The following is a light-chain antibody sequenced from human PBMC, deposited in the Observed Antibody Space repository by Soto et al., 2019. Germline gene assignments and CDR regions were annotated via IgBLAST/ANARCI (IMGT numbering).Light chain of an antibody. CDR1: SSDVGGYNY. V-gene: IGLV2-14*01. CDR3: SSYTSSIFYV. CDR2: DVS. J-gene: IGLJ1*01. Sequence: QCVLTQPASVSGSPGESITISCTGTSSDVGGYNYVSWYQQHPGKAPKLMIYDVSNRPSGVSNRFSGSKSGNTASLTISGLQAEDEADYYCSSYTSSIFYVFGTGTKVTVL.